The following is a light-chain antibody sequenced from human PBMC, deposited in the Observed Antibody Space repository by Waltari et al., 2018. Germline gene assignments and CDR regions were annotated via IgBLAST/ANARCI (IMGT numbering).Light chain of an antibody. Sequence: EIVLTQSPATLSLSPGERATLSCRASQMVSVYLAWYQQKPGQAPRLLIFDASSRATGIPARFSGSGSGTDFTLTISSLEPEDFAVYYCQQRSNGLTFGGGTRVEIK. V-gene: IGKV3-11*01. CDR3: QQRSNGLT. CDR2: DAS. J-gene: IGKJ4*01. CDR1: QMVSVY.